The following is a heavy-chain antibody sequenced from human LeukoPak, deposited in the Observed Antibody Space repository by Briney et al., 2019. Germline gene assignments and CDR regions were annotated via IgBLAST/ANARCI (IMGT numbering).Heavy chain of an antibody. CDR3: ARPFVVVVAARTLIWFDH. Sequence: SETVSLTCSVWGVSLRGYYWRWVRQAPGKGVEGGGEINHSGSTNSNPSLKSRVTISVDTSKSQFSLKLSSVTAADTAVYYCARPFVVVVAARTLIWFDHWGPETLVTASS. D-gene: IGHD2-15*01. CDR2: INHSGST. V-gene: IGHV4-34*01. CDR1: GVSLRGYY. J-gene: IGHJ5*02.